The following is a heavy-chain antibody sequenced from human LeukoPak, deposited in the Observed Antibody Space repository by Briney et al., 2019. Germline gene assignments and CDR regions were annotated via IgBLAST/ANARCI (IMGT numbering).Heavy chain of an antibody. D-gene: IGHD2-2*01. CDR3: ARGWSRTYYYYYGMDV. CDR1: GYTFTSYD. V-gene: IGHV1-8*01. Sequence: GASVKVSRKASGYTFTSYDINWVRQATGQGLEWMGWMNPNSGNTGYAQKFQGRVTMTRNTSISTAYMELSSLRSEDTAVYYCARGWSRTYYYYYGMDVWGQGTTVTVSS. CDR2: MNPNSGNT. J-gene: IGHJ6*02.